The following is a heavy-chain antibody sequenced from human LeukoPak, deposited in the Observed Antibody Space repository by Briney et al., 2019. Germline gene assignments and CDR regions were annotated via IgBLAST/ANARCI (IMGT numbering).Heavy chain of an antibody. J-gene: IGHJ4*02. D-gene: IGHD3-22*01. Sequence: WISAYNGNTNYVQKLQGRVTMTTDTSTSTAYMELRSLRSDDTAVYYCARVYDSSGYYYFDYWGQGTLVTVSS. CDR2: ISAYNGNT. CDR3: ARVYDSSGYYYFDY. V-gene: IGHV1-18*01.